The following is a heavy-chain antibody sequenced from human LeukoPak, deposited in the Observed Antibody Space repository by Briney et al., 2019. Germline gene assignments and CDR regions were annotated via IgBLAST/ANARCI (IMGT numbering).Heavy chain of an antibody. CDR3: ARDLSYGDQNPFDY. Sequence: GASVKVSCETSGFSFNIHGFSWVRQAPGQGLEWMGWISGYNHNTNYAQTFQDRVTLTADTSSTTVYMEMRSLRSDDTAVYYCARDLSYGDQNPFDYWGQGTLVTVSS. J-gene: IGHJ4*02. CDR1: GFSFNIHG. D-gene: IGHD4-17*01. CDR2: ISGYNHNT. V-gene: IGHV1-18*01.